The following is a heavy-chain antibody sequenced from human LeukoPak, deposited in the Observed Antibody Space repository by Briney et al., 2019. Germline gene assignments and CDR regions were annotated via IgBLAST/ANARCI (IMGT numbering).Heavy chain of an antibody. V-gene: IGHV3-48*02. CDR3: TRAFRMSDY. CDR2: ITSSGSSI. Sequence: PGGSLRLSCAASGFTFSSYTMNWVRQAPGKGLEWVSYITSSGSSIYYADSVKGRFTISRDNAKNSVYLEMSSLRDEDTAVYYCTRAFRMSDYWGQRTPVTVSS. CDR1: GFTFSSYT. J-gene: IGHJ4*02. D-gene: IGHD2-15*01.